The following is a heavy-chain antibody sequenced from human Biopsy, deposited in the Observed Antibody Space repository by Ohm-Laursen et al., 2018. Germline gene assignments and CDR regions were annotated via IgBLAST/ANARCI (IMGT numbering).Heavy chain of an antibody. CDR3: AADINVWNVNY. V-gene: IGHV1-24*01. CDR1: GYTLNELS. D-gene: IGHD1-1*01. CDR2: FAPENGKT. Sequence: ASVKVSCKVSGYTLNELSMHWVRQVPGKGLEWMGGFAPENGKTVYAQNFQARVSLTEDTSTNTAYMELRSLRSEDAAVYYCAADINVWNVNYWGQGTQVTVSS. J-gene: IGHJ4*02.